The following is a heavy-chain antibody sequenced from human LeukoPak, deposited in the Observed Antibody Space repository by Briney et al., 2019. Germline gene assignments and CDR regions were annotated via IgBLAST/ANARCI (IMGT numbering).Heavy chain of an antibody. CDR2: LYHGYSYN. J-gene: IGHJ4*02. Sequence: GESLKIFWKGSGYSFPSYWIGWVRQMPGKGLEVKGILYHGYSYNRHRPSCQGQVNHSAGQSINITLLPCERLEASDTAMLYCARHVPYGDLDYWGQGTLVTVSS. V-gene: IGHV5-51*01. CDR1: GYSFPSYW. D-gene: IGHD4-17*01. CDR3: ARHVPYGDLDY.